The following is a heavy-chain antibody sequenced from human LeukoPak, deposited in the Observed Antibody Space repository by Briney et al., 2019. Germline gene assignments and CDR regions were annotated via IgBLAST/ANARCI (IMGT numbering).Heavy chain of an antibody. CDR3: ARVAINYYGSGRPYHFDY. V-gene: IGHV4-34*01. CDR2: INHSGST. CDR1: GGSFSGYY. J-gene: IGHJ4*02. D-gene: IGHD3-10*01. Sequence: SETLSLTCAVYGGSFSGYYWSWIRQPPGKGLEWIGEINHSGSTNYNPSLKSRVTISVDTSKNQFSLKLSSVTAADTAVYYCARVAINYYGSGRPYHFDYWGQGTLVTVSS.